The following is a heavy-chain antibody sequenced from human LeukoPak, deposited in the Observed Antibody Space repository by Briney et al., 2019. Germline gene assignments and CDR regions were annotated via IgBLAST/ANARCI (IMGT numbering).Heavy chain of an antibody. CDR2: IKQDGSEK. CDR1: GFTFSSYW. CDR3: AKTASYGDYSG. Sequence: GGSLRLSCAASGFTFSSYWMSWVRQAPGKGLEWVANIKQDGSEKYYVDSVKGRFTISRDNAKNSLYLQMNSLRAEDTAVYYCAKTASYGDYSGWGQGTLVTVSS. J-gene: IGHJ4*02. V-gene: IGHV3-7*03. D-gene: IGHD4-17*01.